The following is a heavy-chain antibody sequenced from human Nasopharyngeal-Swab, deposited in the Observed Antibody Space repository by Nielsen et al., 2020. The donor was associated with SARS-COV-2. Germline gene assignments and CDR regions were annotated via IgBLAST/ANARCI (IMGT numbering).Heavy chain of an antibody. V-gene: IGHV3-23*01. CDR2: ISGSGDNT. CDR3: AKGVPGIAAAGTGYFQH. J-gene: IGHJ1*01. D-gene: IGHD6-13*01. Sequence: GGSLRLSCAASGFTFSTYAMSWVRQAPGKGLEWVSGISGSGDNTYYADSVKGRFTISRDNSKNTLELHMNSLRAEDTAVYYCAKGVPGIAAAGTGYFQHWGQGTLFTVSS. CDR1: GFTFSTYA.